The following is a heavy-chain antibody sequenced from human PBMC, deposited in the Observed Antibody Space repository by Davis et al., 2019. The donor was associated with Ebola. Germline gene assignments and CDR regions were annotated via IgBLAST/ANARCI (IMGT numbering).Heavy chain of an antibody. D-gene: IGHD2-8*01. V-gene: IGHV4-34*01. CDR2: INHSGST. Sequence: MPSETLSLTCAVYGGSFSGYYWSWIRQPPGKGLEWIGEINHSGSTNYNPSLKSRVTISVDTSKNQFSLKLSSVTAADTAVYYCASLYDGFWVFDYWGQGTLVTVSS. J-gene: IGHJ4*02. CDR1: GGSFSGYY. CDR3: ASLYDGFWVFDY.